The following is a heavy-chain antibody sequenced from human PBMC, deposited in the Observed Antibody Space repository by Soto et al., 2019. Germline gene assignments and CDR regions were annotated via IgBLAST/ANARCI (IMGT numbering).Heavy chain of an antibody. V-gene: IGHV1-46*01. CDR1: GDTFTDYY. CDR3: ARGGHVVVVTAALDY. CDR2: VNPSGGHT. J-gene: IGHJ4*02. D-gene: IGHD2-21*02. Sequence: QVQLMQSGAEVKKPGASVKVSCKASGDTFTDYYIHWVRQAPGQGLEWMGTVNPSGGHTTYAQHFLCRVTMTRDTSTSTLYRELTSLTSDDTAIYYCARGGHVVVVTAALDYWGQGTLVTVSS.